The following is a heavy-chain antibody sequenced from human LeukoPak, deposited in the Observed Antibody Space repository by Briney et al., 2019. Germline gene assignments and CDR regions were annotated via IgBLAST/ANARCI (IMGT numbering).Heavy chain of an antibody. CDR3: ARCPRAGLDAFDI. CDR1: GGSISSYY. D-gene: IGHD6-13*01. CDR2: IYYSGST. V-gene: IGHV4-59*01. J-gene: IGHJ3*02. Sequence: PSEILSLTCTVSGGSISSYYWSWIRQPPGKGLEWIGYIYYSGSTNYNPSLKSRVTISVVTSKNQFSLKLSSVTAADTAVYYCARCPRAGLDAFDIWGQGTMVTVSS.